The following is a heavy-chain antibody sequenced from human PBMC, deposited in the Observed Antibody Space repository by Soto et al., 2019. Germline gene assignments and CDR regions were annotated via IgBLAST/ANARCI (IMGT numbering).Heavy chain of an antibody. CDR1: GGTFSSYA. J-gene: IGHJ6*02. D-gene: IGHD3-10*01. Sequence: QVQLVQSGAEVKKPGSSVKVSCKASGGTFSSYAINWVRQAPGQGLEWMGGIIRIFGTPDYAERFQGRVTITADESTSTAYMELCSLRSEDTAVYYCARQGSNEYYYYGMDVWGQGTTVTVSS. CDR3: ARQGSNEYYYYGMDV. CDR2: IIRIFGTP. V-gene: IGHV1-69*12.